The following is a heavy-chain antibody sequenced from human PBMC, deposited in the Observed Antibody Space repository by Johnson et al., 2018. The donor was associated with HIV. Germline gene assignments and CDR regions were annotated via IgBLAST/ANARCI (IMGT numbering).Heavy chain of an antibody. Sequence: QVQLVESGGGVVQPGGSLRLSCAASGITFSSYAMHWVRQAPGTGLEWVAVISYDGSNKYYADSVQGRFTISRDNSKSMLYLQMNSLRAEDTAVYYCARPSVVTTLTTTPWAFDIWGQGTMVTVSS. CDR2: ISYDGSNK. V-gene: IGHV3-30*04. D-gene: IGHD4-17*01. J-gene: IGHJ3*02. CDR3: ARPSVVTTLTTTPWAFDI. CDR1: GITFSSYA.